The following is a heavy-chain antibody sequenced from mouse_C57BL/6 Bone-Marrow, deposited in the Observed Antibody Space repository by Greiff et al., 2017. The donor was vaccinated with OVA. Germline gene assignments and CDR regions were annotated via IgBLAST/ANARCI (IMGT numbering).Heavy chain of an antibody. CDR1: GFTFSDYY. CDR2: INYDGSST. D-gene: IGHD1-1*01. CDR3: AREYYGSSYGNYAMDY. V-gene: IGHV5-16*01. J-gene: IGHJ4*01. Sequence: EVKVVESEGGLVQPGSSMKLSCTASGFTFSDYYMAWVRQVPEKGLEWVANINYDGSSTYYLDSLKSRFIISRDNAKNILYLQMSSLKSEDTATYYCAREYYGSSYGNYAMDYWGQGTSVTVSS.